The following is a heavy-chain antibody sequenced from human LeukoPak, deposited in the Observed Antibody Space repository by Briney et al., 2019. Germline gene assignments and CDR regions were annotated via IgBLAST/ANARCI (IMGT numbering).Heavy chain of an antibody. CDR3: ARVPLWFGELLSYFDY. V-gene: IGHV1-2*02. Sequence: ASVKVSCKASGYTFTGYYMHWVRQASGQGLEWMGWINPNSGGTNYAQKFQGRVTMTRDTSISTAYMELSRLRSDDTAVYYCARVPLWFGELLSYFDYWGQGTLVTVSS. CDR1: GYTFTGYY. J-gene: IGHJ4*02. D-gene: IGHD3-10*01. CDR2: INPNSGGT.